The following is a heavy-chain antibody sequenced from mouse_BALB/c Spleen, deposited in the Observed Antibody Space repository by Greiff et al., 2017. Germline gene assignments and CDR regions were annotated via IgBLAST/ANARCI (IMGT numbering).Heavy chain of an antibody. V-gene: IGHV10-1*02. CDR2: IRSKSNNYAT. Sequence: EVQLQESGGGLVQPKGSLKLSCAASGFTFNTYAMNWVRQAPGKGLEWVARIRSKSNNYATYYADSVKDRFTISRDDSQSMLYLQMNNLKTEDTAMYYCVYDYGAWFAYWGQGTLVTVSA. D-gene: IGHD2-4*01. CDR3: VYDYGAWFAY. CDR1: GFTFNTYA. J-gene: IGHJ3*01.